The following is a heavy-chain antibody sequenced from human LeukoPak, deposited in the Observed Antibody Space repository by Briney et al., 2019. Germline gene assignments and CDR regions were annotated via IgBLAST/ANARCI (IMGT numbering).Heavy chain of an antibody. V-gene: IGHV1-69*04. CDR1: GGTFSSYA. CDR2: IIPILGIA. Sequence: ASVKVSCKASGGTFSSYAISWVRQAPGQGLEWMGRIIPILGIANYAQKFQGRVAITADKSTSTAYMELSSLRSEDTAVYYCARVDKNRASDYWGQGTLVTVSS. J-gene: IGHJ4*02. D-gene: IGHD2-2*03. CDR3: ARVDKNRASDY.